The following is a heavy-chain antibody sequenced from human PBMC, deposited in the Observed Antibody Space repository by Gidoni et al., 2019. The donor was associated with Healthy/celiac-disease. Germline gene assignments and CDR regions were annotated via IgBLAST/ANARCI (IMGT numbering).Heavy chain of an antibody. J-gene: IGHJ4*02. CDR2: ISYDGSNK. CDR3: AKDGGSSSYFDY. V-gene: IGHV3-30*18. Sequence: QVQLVESGGGVVQPGRSLRLSCAASGFTFSSYGMHWVRQDPGKGLEWVAVISYDGSNKYYAYSVKGRFTISRDNSKNTLYLQMNSRRAEDTAVYYCAKDGGSSSYFDYWGQGTLVTVSS. CDR1: GFTFSSYG. D-gene: IGHD6-6*01.